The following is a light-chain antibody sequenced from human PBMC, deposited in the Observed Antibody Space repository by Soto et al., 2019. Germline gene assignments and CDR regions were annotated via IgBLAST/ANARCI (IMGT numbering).Light chain of an antibody. J-gene: IGLJ1*01. CDR1: ASDIGRYNY. CDR2: EVT. CDR3: YSYVGSNNYV. V-gene: IGLV2-8*01. Sequence: QSVLTQPPSASGSPGQSVTISCIGTASDIGRYNYVSWYQHHPGKAPKLIIYEVTKRPSGVPDRFSGSKSGNTASLTVSGLQADDEADYYCYSYVGSNNYVFGTGTKLTVL.